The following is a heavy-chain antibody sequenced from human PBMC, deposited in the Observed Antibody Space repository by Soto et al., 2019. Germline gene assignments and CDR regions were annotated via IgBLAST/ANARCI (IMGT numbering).Heavy chain of an antibody. Sequence: QITLKESGPTLVKPTQTLTLTCTFSGFSLITSGVGVGWIRQPPGKALEWLALIYWDDDKRYSPSLRSRLTITKHTSKNQVVLTMTNMDPVDTATYYWAHRRVDGSGAFFIYWGQGTLVTVSS. J-gene: IGHJ4*02. D-gene: IGHD3-10*01. V-gene: IGHV2-5*02. CDR2: IYWDDDK. CDR3: AHRRVDGSGAFFIY. CDR1: GFSLITSGVG.